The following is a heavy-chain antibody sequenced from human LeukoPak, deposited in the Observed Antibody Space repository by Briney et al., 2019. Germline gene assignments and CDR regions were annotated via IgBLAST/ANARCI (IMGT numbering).Heavy chain of an antibody. CDR2: IWYDGSDK. J-gene: IGHJ4*02. V-gene: IGHV3-33*01. CDR1: GFPFSTYG. Sequence: GRSLRLSCAVSGFPFSTYGMHWVRQAPGKGLEWVGIIWYDGSDKYYGDSVKGRFTISRDNSKNTLYLQMNSLRAEDTAVYYCTILAVASDFDYWGQGTPVTVSS. CDR3: TILAVASDFDY. D-gene: IGHD6-19*01.